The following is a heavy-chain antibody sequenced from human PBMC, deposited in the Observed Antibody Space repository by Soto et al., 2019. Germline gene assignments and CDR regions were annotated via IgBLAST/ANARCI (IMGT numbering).Heavy chain of an antibody. J-gene: IGHJ6*02. Sequence: SETLSLTCTVSGGSISSGGYYWSWIRQHPGKGLEWIGYIYYSGSTYYNPSLKSRVTISVDTSMNQFSLKLSSVTAADTAVYYCARTPGGYSYGWEYYYYGMDVWGQGTTVTVSS. CDR1: GGSISSGGYY. CDR2: IYYSGST. CDR3: ARTPGGYSYGWEYYYYGMDV. D-gene: IGHD5-18*01. V-gene: IGHV4-31*03.